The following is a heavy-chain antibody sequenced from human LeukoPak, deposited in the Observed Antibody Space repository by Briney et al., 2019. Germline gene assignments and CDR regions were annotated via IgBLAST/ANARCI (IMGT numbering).Heavy chain of an antibody. Sequence: ASVKVSCKASGGTFSTFSISWVRQAPGQGLEWMGWINTNTGNPTYAQGFTGRFVFSLDTSVSTAYLQISSLKAEDTAVYYCARDQNYYDSSGYYIYWGQGTLVTVSS. CDR2: INTNTGNP. CDR1: GGTFSTFS. V-gene: IGHV7-4-1*02. D-gene: IGHD3-22*01. J-gene: IGHJ4*02. CDR3: ARDQNYYDSSGYYIY.